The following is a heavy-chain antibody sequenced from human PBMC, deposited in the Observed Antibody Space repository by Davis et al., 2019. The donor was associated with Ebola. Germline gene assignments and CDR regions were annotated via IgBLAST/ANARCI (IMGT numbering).Heavy chain of an antibody. J-gene: IGHJ4*02. CDR1: GGSISSSSYY. Sequence: MPSETLSLTCTVSGGSISSSSYYWGWIRQPPGKGLEWIGSIYYSGSTYYNPSLKSRVTISVDTSKNQFSLKLSSVTAADTAVYYCARLGSSGWYVYWGQGTLVTVSS. CDR2: IYYSGST. D-gene: IGHD6-19*01. CDR3: ARLGSSGWYVY. V-gene: IGHV4-39*01.